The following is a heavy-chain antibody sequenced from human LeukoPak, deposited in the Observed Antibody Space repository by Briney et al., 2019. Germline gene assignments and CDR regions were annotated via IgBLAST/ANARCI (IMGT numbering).Heavy chain of an antibody. J-gene: IGHJ4*02. D-gene: IGHD6-13*01. CDR3: AREVPAAGFDS. CDR1: SGSFSGYY. Sequence: SETLSLTCAVYSGSFSGYYWSWIRQPPGKGLEWIGEINHSGSTNYNPSLKSRVTISVDTSKNQFSLKLSSVTAADTAVYYCAREVPAAGFDSWGQGALVTVSS. CDR2: INHSGST. V-gene: IGHV4-34*01.